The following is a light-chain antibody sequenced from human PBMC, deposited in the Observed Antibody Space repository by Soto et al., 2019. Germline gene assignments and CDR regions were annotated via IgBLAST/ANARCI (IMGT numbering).Light chain of an antibody. CDR2: WAS. J-gene: IGKJ1*01. CDR3: QQYYSTLSWT. CDR1: QSVLYSSNNKNY. Sequence: DIVMTQSPDSLAVSLGERATINCKSSQSVLYSSNNKNYLAWYQQKPGQPPKLLIYWASTRESGVPDRFSGSGSGTDFTRTISGLQAEDVAVYYCQQYYSTLSWTFGQGTKVEIK. V-gene: IGKV4-1*01.